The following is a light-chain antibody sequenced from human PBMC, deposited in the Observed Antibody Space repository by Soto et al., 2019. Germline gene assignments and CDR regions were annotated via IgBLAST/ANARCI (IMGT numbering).Light chain of an antibody. CDR1: QRVTSTY. Sequence: EIVLTPSPGTLSLSPGERATLSCRASQRVTSTYLAWYQQKPGQAPRLLIYGASNRATGIPDRFSGSGSGTDFTLTIRRLEPEDFAVYFCQQYDKSPFTFGPGTMVDIK. CDR3: QQYDKSPFT. J-gene: IGKJ3*01. CDR2: GAS. V-gene: IGKV3-20*01.